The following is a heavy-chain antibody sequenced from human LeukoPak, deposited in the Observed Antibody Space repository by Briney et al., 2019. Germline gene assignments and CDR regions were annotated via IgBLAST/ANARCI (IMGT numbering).Heavy chain of an antibody. D-gene: IGHD2-8*02. Sequence: QPGGSLRLSCAASGFTFSSDWMSWVRQAPGKGLEWVANIKEDGSEKNYVDSVKGRFTISRDNAKNSLYLQMNTLRAEDSAVYYCAREYWSAFDIWGQGTMVTVSS. J-gene: IGHJ3*02. V-gene: IGHV3-7*04. CDR1: GFTFSSDW. CDR3: AREYWSAFDI. CDR2: IKEDGSEK.